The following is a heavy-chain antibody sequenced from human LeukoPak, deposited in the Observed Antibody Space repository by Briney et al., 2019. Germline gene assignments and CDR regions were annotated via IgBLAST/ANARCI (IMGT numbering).Heavy chain of an antibody. CDR1: GGSISSSNYY. J-gene: IGHJ4*02. V-gene: IGHV4-61*02. Sequence: PSETLSLTCSVSGGSISSSNYYWSWIRQPAGKGLEWIGRIYTSESTNYNPSLKSRVTISVDTSKNQFSLKLSSVTAADTAMYYCAREFTFGGVIGYWGQGTLVTVSS. CDR3: AREFTFGGVIGY. CDR2: IYTSEST. D-gene: IGHD3-16*01.